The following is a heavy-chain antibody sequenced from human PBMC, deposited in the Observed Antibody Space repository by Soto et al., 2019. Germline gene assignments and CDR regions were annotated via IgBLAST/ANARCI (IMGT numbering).Heavy chain of an antibody. J-gene: IGHJ6*02. D-gene: IGHD3-22*01. CDR3: ARTYYYDSSGYYPDV. Sequence: GGSMRLSCAAAGLNISSNYRSWVRQAPGKGLEWVSVIYSGGSTYYADSVKGRFTISRDNSKNTLYLQMNSLRAEDTAVYYCARTYYYDSSGYYPDVWGQGTTVTVSS. CDR1: GLNISSNY. V-gene: IGHV3-53*01. CDR2: IYSGGST.